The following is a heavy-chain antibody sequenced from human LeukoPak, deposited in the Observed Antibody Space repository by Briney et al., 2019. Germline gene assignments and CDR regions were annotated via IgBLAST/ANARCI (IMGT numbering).Heavy chain of an antibody. CDR3: ARRRRIVGATPGAFDI. Sequence: SETLSLTCAVYGGSFSGYYWSWIRQPPGKGLEWIGEINHSGSTNYNPSLKSRVTISVDTSKNQFSLKLSSMTAADTAVYYCARRRRIVGATPGAFDIWGQGTMVTVSS. J-gene: IGHJ3*02. CDR1: GGSFSGYY. V-gene: IGHV4-34*01. D-gene: IGHD1-26*01. CDR2: INHSGST.